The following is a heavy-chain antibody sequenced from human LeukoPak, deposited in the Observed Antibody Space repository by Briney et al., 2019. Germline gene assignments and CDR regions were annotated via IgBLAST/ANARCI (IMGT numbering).Heavy chain of an antibody. CDR3: ARRLTGQKYYFDY. J-gene: IGHJ4*02. Sequence: GGSLRLSCAASGFTFDDYAMHWVRQAPGKGLEWVSGISWNSGSIGYADSVRGRFTISRDNAKNSLYLQMNSLRAEDTAVYYCARRLTGQKYYFDYWGQGTLVTVSS. V-gene: IGHV3-9*01. D-gene: IGHD7-27*01. CDR1: GFTFDDYA. CDR2: ISWNSGSI.